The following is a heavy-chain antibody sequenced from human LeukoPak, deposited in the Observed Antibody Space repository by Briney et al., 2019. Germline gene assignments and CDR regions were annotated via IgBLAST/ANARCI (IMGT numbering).Heavy chain of an antibody. CDR2: VTGGGGSS. D-gene: IGHD3-9*01. CDR3: AKAASLTGYYFDN. CDR1: GFTFRRYA. Sequence: PGGSLRLSCSASGFTFRRYAMSWVRQAPGKGLEWVSAVTGGGGSSYYADSVNGRFTMSRDNSKNTVDLQMNSLRVEDTAVYYCAKAASLTGYYFDNWGQGTLVIVSS. V-gene: IGHV3-23*01. J-gene: IGHJ4*02.